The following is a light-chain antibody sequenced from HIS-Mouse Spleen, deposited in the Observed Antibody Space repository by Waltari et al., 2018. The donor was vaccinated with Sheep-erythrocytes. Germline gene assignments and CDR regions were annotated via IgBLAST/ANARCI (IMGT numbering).Light chain of an antibody. CDR3: CSYAGSYNHV. V-gene: IGLV2-11*01. Sequence: QSALTQPRSVSGSPGQSVTISCTGTSSHVVGYNYVSWYQQHPGKAPKLMIYEVSKRPSGVPDRFSGSKSGNTASLTISGLQAEDEADYYCCSYAGSYNHVFATGTKVTVL. CDR1: SSHVVGYNY. J-gene: IGLJ1*01. CDR2: EVS.